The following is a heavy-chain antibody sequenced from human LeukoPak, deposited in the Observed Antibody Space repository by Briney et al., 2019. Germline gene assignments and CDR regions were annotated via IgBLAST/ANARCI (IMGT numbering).Heavy chain of an antibody. D-gene: IGHD1-26*01. J-gene: IGHJ4*02. CDR2: ITSGFTP. Sequence: PGGSLSLSCAASGLTFSNYAMSWFRQAPGKGLEWVSGITSGFTPHYADSVKGRFTISRDNSKNTFHLQMNSLRAEDTAVYYCAKDFPASRVGDVFFEYWGQGTLVTVSS. CDR3: AKDFPASRVGDVFFEY. V-gene: IGHV3-23*01. CDR1: GLTFSNYA.